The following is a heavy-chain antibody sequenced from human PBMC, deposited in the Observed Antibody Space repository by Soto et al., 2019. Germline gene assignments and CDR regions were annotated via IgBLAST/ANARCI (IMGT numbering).Heavy chain of an antibody. CDR2: IYYSGST. CDR3: ARVSQIAAAGDFDY. V-gene: IGHV4-59*01. D-gene: IGHD6-13*01. CDR1: GGSISSYY. J-gene: IGHJ4*02. Sequence: SETLSLTCTVSGGSISSYYWSWIRQPPGKGLEWIGYIYYSGSTNYNPSLKSRVTISVDTSKNQFSLKLSSVTAADTAVYYCARVSQIAAAGDFDYWGQGTLVTVSS.